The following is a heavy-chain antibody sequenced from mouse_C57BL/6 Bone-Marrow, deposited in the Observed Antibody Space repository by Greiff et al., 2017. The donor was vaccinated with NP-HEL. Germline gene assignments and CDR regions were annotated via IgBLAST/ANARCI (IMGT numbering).Heavy chain of an antibody. CDR2: INPSTLGT. CDR3: ARWGTTVVAPYWYFDV. Sequence: EVQLQQSGPELVKPGASVKISCKASGYSFTGYYMNWVKQSPEKRLEWIGEINPSTLGTTYNRKFMTKAPLTVDKSSSTAYMQLKSLTADDSAVYYCARWGTTVVAPYWYFDVWGTGTTVTVSS. CDR1: GYSFTGYY. V-gene: IGHV1-42*01. D-gene: IGHD1-1*01. J-gene: IGHJ1*03.